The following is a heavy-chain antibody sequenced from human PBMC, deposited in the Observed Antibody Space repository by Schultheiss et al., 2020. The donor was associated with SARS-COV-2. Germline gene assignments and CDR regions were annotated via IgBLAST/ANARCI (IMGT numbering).Heavy chain of an antibody. J-gene: IGHJ4*02. V-gene: IGHV3-30*07. CDR1: GFTFSTFS. Sequence: GGSLRLSCEASGFTFSTFSTHWVRQAPGKGLEWVAVISADGSNKYYADSVKGRFTISRDNSKNTLYLQMNSLRAEDTAVYYCAKAEDGDVYDYVWGSYRYKRPYYFDYWGQGTLVTVSS. D-gene: IGHD3-16*02. CDR3: AKAEDGDVYDYVWGSYRYKRPYYFDY. CDR2: ISADGSNK.